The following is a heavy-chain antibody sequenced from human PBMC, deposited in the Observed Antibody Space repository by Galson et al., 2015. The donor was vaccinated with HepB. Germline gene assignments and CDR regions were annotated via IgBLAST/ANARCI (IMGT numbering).Heavy chain of an antibody. CDR2: FDPEEGET. J-gene: IGHJ4*02. CDR1: GHTLIEIT. CDR3: VRDRFSGGYDYYFDS. V-gene: IGHV1-24*01. Sequence: SVKVSCKVSGHTLIEITINWVRQAPGKGLEWMGGFDPEEGETIYAQNFKGRVTMTEDTSTDTAYMELSSLRSEDTAVYYCVRDRFSGGYDYYFDSWGQGTLVTVSS. D-gene: IGHD5-12*01.